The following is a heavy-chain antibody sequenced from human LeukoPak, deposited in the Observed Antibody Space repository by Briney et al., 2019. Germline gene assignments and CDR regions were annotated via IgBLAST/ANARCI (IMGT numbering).Heavy chain of an antibody. CDR1: GGTFISYA. D-gene: IGHD7-27*01. J-gene: IGHJ6*03. Sequence: ASVKVSCKASGGTFISYAISWVRQATGQGLEWMGWMNPNSGNTGYAQKFQGRVTMTGNTSISTAYMELNSLRSEDTAVYYCARGWDYYYMDVWGKGTTVTISS. CDR3: ARGWDYYYMDV. V-gene: IGHV1-8*02. CDR2: MNPNSGNT.